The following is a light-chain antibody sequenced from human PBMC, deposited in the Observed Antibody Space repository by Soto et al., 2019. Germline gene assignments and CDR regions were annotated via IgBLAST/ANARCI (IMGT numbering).Light chain of an antibody. J-gene: IGLJ1*01. Sequence: QSALTQPASVSGSPGQSITISCTGTSSDVGNYNYVSWHQHHPGKAPKLMINDVSNWPSGGSSRFSGSKSGNTASLTLSGLEAEDEADYYCSSYTSSDTYVFGTGTKLTVL. V-gene: IGLV2-14*03. CDR1: SSDVGNYNY. CDR3: SSYTSSDTYV. CDR2: DVS.